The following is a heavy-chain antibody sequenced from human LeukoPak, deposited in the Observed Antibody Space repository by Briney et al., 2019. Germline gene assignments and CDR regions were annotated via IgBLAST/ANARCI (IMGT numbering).Heavy chain of an antibody. J-gene: IGHJ4*02. CDR1: GFTFTDYC. CDR3: GRDQVGTPMDLDY. V-gene: IGHV3-21*06. Sequence: PGWSLRLSCAASGFTFTDYCMHLVRQAPGKGLEWVASITTSATFIYYADSVKGRFTTSRDNAKNSLYLQMNSLRAEDTAVYYCGRDQVGTPMDLDYWGQGTLVTVSS. CDR2: ITTSATFI. D-gene: IGHD1-26*01.